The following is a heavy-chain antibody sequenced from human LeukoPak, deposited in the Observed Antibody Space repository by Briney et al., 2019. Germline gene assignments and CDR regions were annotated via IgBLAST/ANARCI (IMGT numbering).Heavy chain of an antibody. CDR3: AREYSSGWYPSSDAFDI. Sequence: GGFLRLSCAASGFTFSSYGMHWVRQAPGKGLEWVANIKQDGSEKYYVDSVKGRFTISRDNAKNSLYLQMNSLRAEDTAVYYCAREYSSGWYPSSDAFDIWGQGTMVTVSS. D-gene: IGHD6-19*01. CDR2: IKQDGSEK. V-gene: IGHV3-7*01. CDR1: GFTFSSYG. J-gene: IGHJ3*02.